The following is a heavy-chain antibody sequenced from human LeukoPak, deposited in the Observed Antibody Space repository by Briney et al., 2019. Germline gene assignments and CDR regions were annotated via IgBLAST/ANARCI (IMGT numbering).Heavy chain of an antibody. CDR3: ARRDSSSWSFDY. V-gene: IGHV3-53*01. J-gene: IGHJ4*02. Sequence: PGGSLRLSCAASGFTVSSNYMSWVRQAPGKGLEWVSVIYGGSSTYYADSVKGRFTISRDNSKNTLYLQMNSLKAEDTAVYYCARRDSSSWSFDYWGQGTLVTVSS. D-gene: IGHD6-13*01. CDR1: GFTVSSNY. CDR2: IYGGSST.